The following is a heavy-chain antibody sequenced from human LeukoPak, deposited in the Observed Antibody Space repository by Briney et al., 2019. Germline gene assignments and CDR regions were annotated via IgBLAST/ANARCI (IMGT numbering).Heavy chain of an antibody. J-gene: IGHJ1*01. Sequence: GGSLRLSCAASGFTFSSYAMTWVRRAPGKGLEWVLTINGGSENTFYTDSVKGRFTISRDNSKNTLYLQMNSLRVEDTAVYYCSKDKYFLHWGQGTLVTVSS. V-gene: IGHV3-23*01. CDR3: SKDKYFLH. CDR1: GFTFSSYA. CDR2: INGGSENT.